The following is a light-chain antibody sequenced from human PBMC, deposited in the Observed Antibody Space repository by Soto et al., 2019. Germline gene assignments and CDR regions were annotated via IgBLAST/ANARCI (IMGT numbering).Light chain of an antibody. CDR1: SSDVGSYNR. V-gene: IGLV2-18*02. CDR3: SSYTSSSTWV. Sequence: QAVLTQPPSVSGSPGQSVTISCTGTSSDVGSYNRVSWYQQHPGTAPKLMIYEVSNRPSGVPDRFSGSKSGNTASLTISGLQAEDEADYYCSSYTSSSTWVFGGGTKLTVL. CDR2: EVS. J-gene: IGLJ3*02.